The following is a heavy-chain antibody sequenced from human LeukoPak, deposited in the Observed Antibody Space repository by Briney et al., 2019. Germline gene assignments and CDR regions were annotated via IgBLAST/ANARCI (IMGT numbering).Heavy chain of an antibody. CDR1: GGTFSSYA. Sequence: SVKVSCKASGGTFSSYAISWVRQAPGQGLEWMGGIIPIFGTANYAQKFQGRVTITADESTSTAYMELSSLRSEDTAVYYCARHGTGDPEFDYWGQGTLVTVSS. V-gene: IGHV1-69*13. J-gene: IGHJ4*02. CDR3: ARHGTGDPEFDY. CDR2: IIPIFGTA. D-gene: IGHD1-14*01.